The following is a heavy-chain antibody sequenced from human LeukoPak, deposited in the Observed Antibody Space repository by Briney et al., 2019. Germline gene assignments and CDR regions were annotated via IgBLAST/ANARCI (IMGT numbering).Heavy chain of an antibody. CDR3: ARINSAVAAYFDY. D-gene: IGHD6-19*01. CDR1: GGSISSYY. J-gene: IGHJ4*02. CDR2: IYHSGST. V-gene: IGHV4-59*01. Sequence: SETLSLTCTVSGGSISSYYWSWIRQPPGKGLEWIGYIYHSGSTNYNPSLKSRVTISVDTSKNQFSLKLSSVTAADTAVYYCARINSAVAAYFDYWGQGTLVTVSS.